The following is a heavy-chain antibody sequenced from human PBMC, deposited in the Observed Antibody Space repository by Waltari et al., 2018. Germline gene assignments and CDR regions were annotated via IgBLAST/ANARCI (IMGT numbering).Heavy chain of an antibody. J-gene: IGHJ5*02. CDR3: ARHWKKSGYRFDP. V-gene: IGHV4-39*01. CDR2: IYYSRRT. Sequence: WGWAGQTPGKGVGWIGSIYYSRRTYYNPTLKRRVAISEDTSKNQFCRKRGSVTAADTAVYYCARHWKKSGYRFDPWGQGTLVTVSS. D-gene: IGHD5-12*01.